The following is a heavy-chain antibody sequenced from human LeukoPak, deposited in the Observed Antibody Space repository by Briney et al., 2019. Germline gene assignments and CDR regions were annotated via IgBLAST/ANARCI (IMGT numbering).Heavy chain of an antibody. CDR3: ARSAAAGRIVGTFGY. CDR1: GFILSSYG. Sequence: GGSLSLFCAPSGFILSSYGMSWVRHAPGKGREWVSAIRGSGGSTYYADSVKGRFTISRDNSKNTMYLQMNSLRTEDTAVYYCARSAAAGRIVGTFGYWGQGTLVTVSS. D-gene: IGHD5-12*01. V-gene: IGHV3-23*01. J-gene: IGHJ4*02. CDR2: IRGSGGST.